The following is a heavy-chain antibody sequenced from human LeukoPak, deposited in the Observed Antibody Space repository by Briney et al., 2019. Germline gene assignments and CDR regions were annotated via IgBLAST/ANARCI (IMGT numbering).Heavy chain of an antibody. CDR3: ARDWAQHPYYFDY. Sequence: PGGSLRLSCAVSGFTFSSYEMNWVRQAPGKGPEWVSYISSSGSTIYYADSVKGRFTISRDNAKNSLYLRMNSLRAEDTAVYYCARDWAQHPYYFDYWGQGTLVTVSS. CDR1: GFTFSSYE. V-gene: IGHV3-48*03. J-gene: IGHJ4*02. D-gene: IGHD3-16*01. CDR2: ISSSGSTI.